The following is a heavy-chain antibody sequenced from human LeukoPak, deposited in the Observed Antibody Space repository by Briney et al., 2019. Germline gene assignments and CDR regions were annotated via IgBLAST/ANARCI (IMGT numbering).Heavy chain of an antibody. CDR3: ARDYYGSGSYQYGDY. CDR1: GGTFSSYA. V-gene: IGHV1-69*04. CDR2: IIPILGIA. J-gene: IGHJ4*02. D-gene: IGHD3-10*01. Sequence: SVKVSCKASGGTFSSYAISWVRQAPGQGLEWMGRIIPILGIANYAQKFQGRVTITADKSTSTAYMELSSLRSEDTAVYYCARDYYGSGSYQYGDYWGQGTLVTVSS.